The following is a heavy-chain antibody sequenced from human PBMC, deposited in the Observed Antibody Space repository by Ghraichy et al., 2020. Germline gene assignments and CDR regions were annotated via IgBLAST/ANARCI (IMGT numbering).Heavy chain of an antibody. J-gene: IGHJ1*01. V-gene: IGHV3-21*01. CDR2: ISSSSNYI. CDR3: ARDEYFQH. Sequence: LSLTCAASGFTFSTYAMNWVRQAPGKGLEWVSSISSSSNYIYYSDSIKGRFTISRDNAENSLYLQLNSLRAEDTAIYYCARDEYFQHWGRGTLVSVSS. CDR1: GFTFSTYA.